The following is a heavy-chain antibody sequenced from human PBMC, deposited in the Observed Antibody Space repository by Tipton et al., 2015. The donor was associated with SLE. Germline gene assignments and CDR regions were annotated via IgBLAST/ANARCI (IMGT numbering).Heavy chain of an antibody. D-gene: IGHD6-13*01. CDR2: IFYSGST. V-gene: IGHV4-39*02. CDR3: AREPSQYSTSWFRREYYFDS. CDR1: GGSISSSNYY. Sequence: TLSLTCTVSGGSISSSNYYWGWIRQPPGKGLDWIGSIFYSGSTYYNSSLKSRVTISEDTSKNQFSLRLSSVTAADTAVYYCAREPSQYSTSWFRREYYFDSWGQGTLITVSS. J-gene: IGHJ4*02.